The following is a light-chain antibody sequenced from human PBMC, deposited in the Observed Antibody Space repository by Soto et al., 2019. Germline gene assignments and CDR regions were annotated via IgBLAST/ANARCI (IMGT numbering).Light chain of an antibody. J-gene: IGLJ1*01. V-gene: IGLV2-8*01. CDR2: EVT. CDR3: SSYVGSNNYV. CDR1: SSDVGGYNY. Sequence: QSALTQPPSASGSPGQSVTISCTGTSSDVGGYNYVSWYQQHPGKAPKLMIYEVTKRPSGVPDRFSGSKSGNTASLTVSGLQVEDEADYYCSSYVGSNNYVFGTGTKVTV.